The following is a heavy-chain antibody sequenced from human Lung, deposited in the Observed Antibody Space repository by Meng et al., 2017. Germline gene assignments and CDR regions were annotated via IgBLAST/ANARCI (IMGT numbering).Heavy chain of an antibody. CDR2: INHSGST. CDR3: ARGPTTMAHDFDY. J-gene: IGHJ4*02. V-gene: IGHV4-34*01. Sequence: VQLQEWGAGLLKPSETLSLPCVVSGGSFSDSYWSWIRQPPGKGLEWIGEINHSGSTNYNPSLESRATISVDTSQNNLSLKLSSVTAADSAVYYCARGPTTMAHDFDYWGQGTLVTVSS. D-gene: IGHD4-11*01. CDR1: GGSFSDSY.